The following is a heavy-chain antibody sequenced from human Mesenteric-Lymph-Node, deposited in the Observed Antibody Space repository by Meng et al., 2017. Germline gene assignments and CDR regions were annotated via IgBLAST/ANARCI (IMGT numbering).Heavy chain of an antibody. CDR1: GFTFSSYS. CDR3: ARDQYDSHDAFDI. Sequence: VQLVESGGGLVKPGGSLRLSCAASGFTFSSYSMNWVRQAPGKGLEWVSSISSSSSYIYYADSVKGRFTISRDNAKNSLYLQMNSLRAEDTAVYYCARDQYDSHDAFDIWGQGTMVTVSS. CDR2: ISSSSSYI. V-gene: IGHV3-21*01. J-gene: IGHJ3*02. D-gene: IGHD3-22*01.